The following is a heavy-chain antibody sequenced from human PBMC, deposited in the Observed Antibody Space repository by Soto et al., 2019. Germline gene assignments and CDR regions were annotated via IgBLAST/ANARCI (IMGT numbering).Heavy chain of an antibody. Sequence: GGALRLSCAASGFTFSSYGMHWVRQAPGKGLEWVAVISYDGSNKYYADSVKGRFTISRDNSKNTLYLQMNSLRAEDTAVYYCAKDGVSITGTTGIDYWGQGTLVTVSS. D-gene: IGHD1-7*01. CDR1: GFTFSSYG. CDR3: AKDGVSITGTTGIDY. J-gene: IGHJ4*02. CDR2: ISYDGSNK. V-gene: IGHV3-30*18.